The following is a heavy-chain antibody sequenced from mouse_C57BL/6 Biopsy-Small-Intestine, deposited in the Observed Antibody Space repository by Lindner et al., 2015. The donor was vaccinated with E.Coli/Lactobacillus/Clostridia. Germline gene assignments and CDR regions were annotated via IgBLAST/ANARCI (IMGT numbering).Heavy chain of an antibody. Sequence: VQLQESGPELVKPGASVKISCKASGYTFTDYYMNWVKQSHGKSLEWIGDINPNNGGTNYNQKFKDKATLTVDKSSSTAYMELRSLTSEDSAVYYCAREAHYSNFLDYWGQGTSLTVSS. V-gene: IGHV1-26*01. D-gene: IGHD2-5*01. CDR1: GYTFTDYY. J-gene: IGHJ2*02. CDR3: AREAHYSNFLDY. CDR2: INPNNGGT.